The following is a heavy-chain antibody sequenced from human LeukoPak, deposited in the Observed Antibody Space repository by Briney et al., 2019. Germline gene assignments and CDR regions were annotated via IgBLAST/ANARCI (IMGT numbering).Heavy chain of an antibody. CDR2: IYSGGST. D-gene: IGHD1-26*01. Sequence: PGGSLRLSCAASGFTVSSNYMSWVRQAPGKGLEWVSVIYSGGSTYYADSVKGRFTISRDNSKNTLYLQMNSLRAEDTAVYYCARDPISGSYRGLPYFDIWGQGTMVTVSS. V-gene: IGHV3-66*02. CDR3: ARDPISGSYRGLPYFDI. CDR1: GFTVSSNY. J-gene: IGHJ3*02.